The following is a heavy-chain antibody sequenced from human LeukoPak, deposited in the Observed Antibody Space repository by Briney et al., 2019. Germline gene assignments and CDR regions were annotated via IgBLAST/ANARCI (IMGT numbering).Heavy chain of an antibody. D-gene: IGHD3-22*01. CDR1: GFTFDDYA. V-gene: IGHV3-9*03. J-gene: IGHJ3*02. CDR3: AKDNDSSGYSYAFDI. CDR2: ISWNSGSI. Sequence: PGRSLRLSCAASGFTFDDYAMHWVRQAPGKGLEWVSGISWNSGSIGYAGSVKGRFTISRDNAKNSLYLQMNSLRAEDMALYYCAKDNDSSGYSYAFDIWGQGTMVTVSS.